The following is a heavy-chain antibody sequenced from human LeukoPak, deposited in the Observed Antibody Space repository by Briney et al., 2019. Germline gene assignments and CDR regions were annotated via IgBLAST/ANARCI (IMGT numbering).Heavy chain of an antibody. CDR1: GGSFSGYY. Sequence: PSETLSLTCAVYGGSFSGYYWSWIRQPPGKGLEWIGEINHSGSTNYNPSLKSRVTISVDTSKNQFSLKLSSVTAADTAVYYCARGERGYSRTLSYYYYGMDVWGKGTTVTVSS. D-gene: IGHD6-13*01. CDR3: ARGERGYSRTLSYYYYGMDV. J-gene: IGHJ6*04. V-gene: IGHV4-34*01. CDR2: INHSGST.